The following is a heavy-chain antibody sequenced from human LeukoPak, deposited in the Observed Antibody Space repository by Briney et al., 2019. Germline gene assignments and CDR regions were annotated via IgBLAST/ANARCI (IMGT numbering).Heavy chain of an antibody. J-gene: IGHJ4*02. Sequence: GGTLRLSCAASGFTFSSYGMSWVRQAPGKGLEWVSAISGSGGSTYYADSVKGRFTISRDNSKNTLYLQMNSLRAEDTAVYYCAKDPSQFAPGRLKGASSGWQGYYFDYWGQGTLVTVSS. D-gene: IGHD6-19*01. V-gene: IGHV3-23*01. CDR1: GFTFSSYG. CDR3: AKDPSQFAPGRLKGASSGWQGYYFDY. CDR2: ISGSGGST.